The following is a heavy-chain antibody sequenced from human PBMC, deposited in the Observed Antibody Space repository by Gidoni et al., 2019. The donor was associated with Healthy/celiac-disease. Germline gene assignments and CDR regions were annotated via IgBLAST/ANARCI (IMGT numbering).Heavy chain of an antibody. Sequence: QVQLQQWGAGLLKPSETLSLTCAVYGGSFSGYYWSWIRQPPGKGLEWIGEINHSGSTNYNPSRKSRVTISVDTSKNQFSLKLSSVTAADTAVYYCARGRRWLPPYYYGMDVWGQGTTVTVSS. CDR3: ARGRRWLPPYYYGMDV. CDR1: GGSFSGYY. CDR2: INHSGST. V-gene: IGHV4-34*01. D-gene: IGHD5-18*01. J-gene: IGHJ6*02.